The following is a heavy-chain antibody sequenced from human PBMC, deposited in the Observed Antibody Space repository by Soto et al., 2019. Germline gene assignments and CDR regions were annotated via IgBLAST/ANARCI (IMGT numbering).Heavy chain of an antibody. V-gene: IGHV3-48*01. CDR3: ARDLASYSSGWYHR. CDR1: GFTFSSYS. D-gene: IGHD6-19*01. CDR2: ISSSSSTI. J-gene: IGHJ5*02. Sequence: PGGSLRLSCAASGFTFSSYSMNWVRQAPGKGLEWVSYISSSSSTIYYADSVKGRFTISRDNAKNSLYLQMNSLRAEDTAVYYCARDLASYSSGWYHRWGQGTLVTVSS.